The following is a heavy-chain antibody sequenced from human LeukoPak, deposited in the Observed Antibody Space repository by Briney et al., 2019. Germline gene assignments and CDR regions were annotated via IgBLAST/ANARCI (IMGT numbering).Heavy chain of an antibody. CDR1: GFTFSSYE. CDR3: AREAQGAFDI. V-gene: IGHV3-48*03. Sequence: GGSLRLSCAASGFTFSSYEMNWVRQAPGKGLEWVSYISSSGSTIYYADSVKGRFTISRDNAKNSLYLQMNSLRAEDTALYYCAREAQGAFDIWGQGTMVTVSS. J-gene: IGHJ3*02. CDR2: ISSSGSTI.